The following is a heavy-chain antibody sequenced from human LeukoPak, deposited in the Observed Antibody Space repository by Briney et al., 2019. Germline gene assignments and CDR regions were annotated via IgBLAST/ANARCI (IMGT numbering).Heavy chain of an antibody. CDR1: GGSISSSSHY. CDR3: ARQPNKNFFDY. J-gene: IGHJ4*02. V-gene: IGHV4-61*05. Sequence: PSETLSLTCTVSGGSISSSSHYWGWIRQPPGKGLEWIGYIYYGGGTSYNPSLKSRVTMSVDTSRNQFSLKVTSATAADTAVYYCARQPNKNFFDYWGPGTPVTVSS. CDR2: IYYGGGT.